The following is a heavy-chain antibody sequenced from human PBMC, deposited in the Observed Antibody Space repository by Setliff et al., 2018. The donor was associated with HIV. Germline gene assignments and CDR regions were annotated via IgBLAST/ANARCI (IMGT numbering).Heavy chain of an antibody. J-gene: IGHJ3*01. D-gene: IGHD6-19*01. V-gene: IGHV4-61*01. CDR1: GASIRSDRMY. CDR2: ISFAGHI. CDR3: ARSFGWGAFNV. Sequence: PSETLSLTCSVSGASIRSDRMYWSWIRRPPGQRLEWIGFISFAGHINYNPSLSSRVTVSRDTSRNQFSTTLTSVTAADTAVYYCARSFGWGAFNVWGQGTVVTV.